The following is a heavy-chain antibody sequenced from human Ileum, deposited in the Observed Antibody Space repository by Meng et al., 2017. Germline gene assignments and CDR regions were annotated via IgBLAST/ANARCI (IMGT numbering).Heavy chain of an antibody. D-gene: IGHD2-15*01. J-gene: IGHJ4*02. CDR1: GESISSCFY. CDR3: VRHGGKYFDY. Sequence: LEGSGPGLLGPSGSLSLPWTVSGESISSCFYWSWDRQSPGKGLEWIGQIYLPGSPNYNPSLESRVTISEDKSMNQFSLRLTSVTAADTAIFYCVRHGGKYFDYWGQGILVTVSS. V-gene: IGHV4-4*02. CDR2: IYLPGSP.